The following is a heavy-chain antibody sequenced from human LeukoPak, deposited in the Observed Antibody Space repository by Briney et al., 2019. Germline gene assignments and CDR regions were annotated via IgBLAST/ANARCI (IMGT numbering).Heavy chain of an antibody. CDR1: GFTFSSYG. J-gene: IGHJ3*02. V-gene: IGHV3-33*01. D-gene: IGHD3-22*01. CDR3: ARDVPAYYYDSSGYTDAFDI. CDR2: IWYDGSNK. Sequence: RGSLRLSCAASGFTFSSYGMHWVRQAPGKGLEWVAVIWYDGSNKYYADSVKGRFTISRDNSKNTLYLQMNSLRAEDTAVYYCARDVPAYYYDSSGYTDAFDIWGQGTMVTVSS.